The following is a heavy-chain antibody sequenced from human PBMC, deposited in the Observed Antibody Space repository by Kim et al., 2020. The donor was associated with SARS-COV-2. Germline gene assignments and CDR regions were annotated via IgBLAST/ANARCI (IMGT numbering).Heavy chain of an antibody. CDR3: ARTYDSSGYYLFYFDY. J-gene: IGHJ4*02. Sequence: SVKGRFTISRDNSKNPLYLQMGSLRAEDMAVYYCARTYDSSGYYLFYFDYWGQGTLVTVSS. D-gene: IGHD3-22*01. V-gene: IGHV3-64*01.